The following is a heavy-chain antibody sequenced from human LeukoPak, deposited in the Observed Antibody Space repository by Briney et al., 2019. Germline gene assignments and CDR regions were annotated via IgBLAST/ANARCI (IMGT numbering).Heavy chain of an antibody. V-gene: IGHV5-51*01. CDR3: ARRIGYCSSTSCYTFDY. CDR2: IYPGDSDT. CDR1: GYSFTSYW. D-gene: IGHD2-2*02. Sequence: PGESLKISCKGSGYSFTSYWIGWVRQIPGKGLEWMGIIYPGDSDTRYSPSFQGQVTISADKSISTAYLQWSSLKASDTAMYYCARRIGYCSSTSCYTFDYWGQGTLVTVSS. J-gene: IGHJ4*02.